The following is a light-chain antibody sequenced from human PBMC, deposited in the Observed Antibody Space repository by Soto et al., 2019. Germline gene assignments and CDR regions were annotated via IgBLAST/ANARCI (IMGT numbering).Light chain of an antibody. V-gene: IGLV2-14*01. CDR1: SSDVGGYKY. Sequence: QSALTQPASVSGSPGQSITISCTGTSSDVGGYKYVSWYQQHPGKAPKLMIYDVSNRPSGVSNRFSGSKSGNTASLTISGLQAKDEADYYCSSYTSSSTLVVFGGGTQLTVL. J-gene: IGLJ2*01. CDR3: SSYTSSSTLVV. CDR2: DVS.